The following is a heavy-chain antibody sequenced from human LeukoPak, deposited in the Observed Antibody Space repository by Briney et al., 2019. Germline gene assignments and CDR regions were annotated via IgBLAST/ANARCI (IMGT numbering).Heavy chain of an antibody. CDR2: IHNSGIT. CDR1: GVSISSYY. D-gene: IGHD5-24*01. CDR3: ARGRDGYNIYYFDY. J-gene: IGHJ4*02. Sequence: SETLSLTCTVSGVSISSYYWSWIRQPPGKGLEWIGYIHNSGITNYNPSLKSRVTISVDTSKNQFSLKLSSVTAADTAVYYCARGRDGYNIYYFDYWGQGTLVTVSS. V-gene: IGHV4-59*01.